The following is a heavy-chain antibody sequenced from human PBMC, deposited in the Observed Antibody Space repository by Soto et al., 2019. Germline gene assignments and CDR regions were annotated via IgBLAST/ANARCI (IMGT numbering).Heavy chain of an antibody. V-gene: IGHV3-30-3*01. CDR2: VSYEGNNK. D-gene: IGHD2-2*01. CDR3: ATADSTTCQSRASHCYYVDV. Sequence: QVQLLESGGGVVQPGRSLRLSCAASGFSFNNYNLHWVRQAPGKGLDWVAVVSYEGNNKYYGDSVKGRFTISKDEFKTTVNLQRANLTSEDYAEYYCATADSTTCQSRASHCYYVDVWGLGTTVTVSS. CDR1: GFSFNNYN. J-gene: IGHJ6*02.